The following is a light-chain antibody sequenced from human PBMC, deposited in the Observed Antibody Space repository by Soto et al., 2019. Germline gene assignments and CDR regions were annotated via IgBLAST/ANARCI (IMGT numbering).Light chain of an antibody. CDR1: SGINVDTYT. Sequence: QSVLTQPSSLSASPGASASLTCTLRSGINVDTYTIYWYQQKSGSPPQYLLRYNSDSDKQQGSGVPSRFSGSKDASANAGILFISGLQSEDEADYYCMIWHINAVVFGGGTKLTVL. CDR2: YNSDSDK. CDR3: MIWHINAVV. V-gene: IGLV5-45*03. J-gene: IGLJ2*01.